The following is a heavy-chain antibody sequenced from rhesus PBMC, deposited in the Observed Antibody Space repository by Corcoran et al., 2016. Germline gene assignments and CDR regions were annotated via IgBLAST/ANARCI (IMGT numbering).Heavy chain of an antibody. J-gene: IGHJ5-1*01. CDR1: GGPISSNF. D-gene: IGHD3-28*01. V-gene: IGHV4-147*01. Sequence: QVQLQESGPGLVKPSETLSLTCAVSGGPISSNFWSWLRQPPGWGLAWIGRIYGSRGTPSHTPYRTRRVTNSTDPAKNQFSLELGSLPAAGTAVYCCASRTDRMGSDSGYYNRVDVCGPGVLVTVSS. CDR2: IYGSRGTP. CDR3: ASRTDRMGSDSGYYNRVDV.